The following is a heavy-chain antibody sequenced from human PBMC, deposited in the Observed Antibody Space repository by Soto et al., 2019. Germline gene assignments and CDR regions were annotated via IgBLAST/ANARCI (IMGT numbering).Heavy chain of an antibody. CDR1: GFTFSSHV. D-gene: IGHD3-22*01. CDR2: ISGGGGST. J-gene: IGHJ1*01. Sequence: GGSLRLSCAASGFTFSSHVMTWVRQAPGKGLEWVSGISGGGGSTYHADSVKGRFTISRDNSKNTLYLQMNSLRVEDTAVYYCAKAENYYDSSGYYYVGYFQHWGQGTLVTVSS. CDR3: AKAENYYDSSGYYYVGYFQH. V-gene: IGHV3-23*01.